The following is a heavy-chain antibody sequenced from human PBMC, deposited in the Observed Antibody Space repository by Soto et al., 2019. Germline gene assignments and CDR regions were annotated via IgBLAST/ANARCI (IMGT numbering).Heavy chain of an antibody. CDR1: GFTFDDNA. V-gene: IGHV3-9*01. CDR2: INWKSDI. D-gene: IGHD3-16*01. CDR3: AIPQDRGGRTTFIY. J-gene: IGHJ4*02. Sequence: GGSLRLSCAVSGFTFDDNAMHWVRQAPEKGLEWVSGINWKSDIGYADSVKGRFTISRDNAENSLYLQMNSLRAEDAALYYCAIPQDRGGRTTFIYWGQGTQVTVSS.